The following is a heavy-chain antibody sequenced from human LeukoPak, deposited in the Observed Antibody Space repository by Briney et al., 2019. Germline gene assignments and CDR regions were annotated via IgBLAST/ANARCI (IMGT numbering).Heavy chain of an antibody. Sequence: GGSLRLSCAASGFTFDDYAMHWVRQAPGKGLEWVSGISWNSGSIGYADSVKGRFTISRDNAKNPLYLQMNSLRAEDMALYYCAKVDTAMVTGAFDIWGKGTLVTVSS. CDR1: GFTFDDYA. D-gene: IGHD5-18*01. CDR3: AKVDTAMVTGAFDI. CDR2: ISWNSGSI. V-gene: IGHV3-9*03. J-gene: IGHJ3*02.